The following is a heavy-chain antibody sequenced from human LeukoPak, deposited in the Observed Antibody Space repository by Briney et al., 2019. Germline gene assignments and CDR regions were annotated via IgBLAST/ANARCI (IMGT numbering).Heavy chain of an antibody. J-gene: IGHJ4*02. D-gene: IGHD2-2*02. V-gene: IGHV3-23*01. CDR3: AKVPQSRIVVVPAAIGEGYYFDY. CDR1: GFTFSSYA. CDR2: ISGSGGST. Sequence: GGSLRLSCAASGFTFSSYAMSWVRQAPGKGLEWVSAISGSGGSTYYADSVKGRFTISRDNSKNTLYLQMNSLRAEDTAVYYCAKVPQSRIVVVPAAIGEGYYFDYWGQGTLVTVSS.